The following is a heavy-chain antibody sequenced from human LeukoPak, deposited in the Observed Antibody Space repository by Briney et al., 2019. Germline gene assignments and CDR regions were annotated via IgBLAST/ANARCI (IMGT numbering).Heavy chain of an antibody. CDR3: AKTRDTVLNEY. CDR2: ISPCNGHT. Sequence: ASVKVSCKASGYIFINYGISWVRQAPGQGLEWMGWISPCNGHTNYEPNLQDRLTMTTDTSTSTAYMELRSLTSDDTAVYYCAKTRDTVLNEYWGQGTLVTVSS. V-gene: IGHV1-18*01. CDR1: GYIFINYG. J-gene: IGHJ4*02. D-gene: IGHD3-10*01.